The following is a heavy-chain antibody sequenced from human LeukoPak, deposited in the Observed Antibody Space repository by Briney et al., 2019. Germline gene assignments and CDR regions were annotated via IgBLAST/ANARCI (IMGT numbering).Heavy chain of an antibody. D-gene: IGHD5/OR15-5a*01. J-gene: IGHJ4*02. CDR1: GFTFSSYA. CDR2: INHSGST. CDR3: ASVYPLDY. Sequence: GSLRLSCAASGFTFSSYAMSWVRQAPGKGLEWIGEINHSGSTNYTPYLKSRVTISVDTSKNQFSLKLSSVTAADTAVYYCASVYPLDYWGQGTLVTVSS. V-gene: IGHV4-34*01.